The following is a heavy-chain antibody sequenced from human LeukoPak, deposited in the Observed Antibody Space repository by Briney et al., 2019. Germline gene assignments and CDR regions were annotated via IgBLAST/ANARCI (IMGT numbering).Heavy chain of an antibody. D-gene: IGHD6-19*01. Sequence: GASVKVSCKASGYTFTSYYMHWVRQAPGQGLEWMGIINPSGGSTGYAQKFQGRVTMTRDTSTSTVYMELSSLRSEDTAVYYCARASEQWLGFDYWGQGTLVTVSS. CDR2: INPSGGST. CDR3: ARASEQWLGFDY. V-gene: IGHV1-46*01. J-gene: IGHJ4*02. CDR1: GYTFTSYY.